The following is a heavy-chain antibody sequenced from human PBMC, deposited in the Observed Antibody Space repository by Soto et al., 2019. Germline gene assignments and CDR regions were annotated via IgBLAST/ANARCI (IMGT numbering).Heavy chain of an antibody. CDR3: AKRFGDYVGWFDP. D-gene: IGHD4-17*01. CDR2: IFSRGTP. V-gene: IGHV4-59*01. CDR1: GVSITDYH. Sequence: SETLSLTCTVSGVSITDYHWSWIRQSPGRGLEWIGYIFSRGTPNYNPSLKSRVTISVDTSRNQFSLKLNSLTAADTAMYFCAKRFGDYVGWFDPWGQGALVTVSS. J-gene: IGHJ5*02.